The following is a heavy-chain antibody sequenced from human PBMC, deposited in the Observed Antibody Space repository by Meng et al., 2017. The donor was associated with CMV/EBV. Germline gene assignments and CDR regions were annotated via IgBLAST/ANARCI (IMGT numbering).Heavy chain of an antibody. D-gene: IGHD2-2*02. CDR3: AILPAAIGVWFDP. CDR1: GYTFTGYY. Sequence: ASVKVSCKASGYTFTGYYMHWVRQAPGQGLEWMGWINPNSGGTNYAQKFQGRVTMTRDTSISTAYMELSRLRSDDTAVYYCAILPAAIGVWFDPWGQGTLVTVSS. V-gene: IGHV1-2*02. J-gene: IGHJ5*02. CDR2: INPNSGGT.